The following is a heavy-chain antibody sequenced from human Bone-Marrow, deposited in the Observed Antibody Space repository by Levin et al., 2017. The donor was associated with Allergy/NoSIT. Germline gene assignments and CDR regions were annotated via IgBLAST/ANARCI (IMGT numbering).Heavy chain of an antibody. J-gene: IGHJ4*02. CDR1: GYTFSGYH. Sequence: AASVKVSCKASGYTFSGYHIQWVRQAPGQGLEWMGWIFPKSGDTQFAQKFQGRVTMTSDTSINTAYLELRSLRSDDTAFYYCARDRDGTSWRDFDYWGQGTLVTVSS. CDR3: ARDRDGTSWRDFDY. D-gene: IGHD5-24*01. CDR2: IFPKSGDT. V-gene: IGHV1-2*02.